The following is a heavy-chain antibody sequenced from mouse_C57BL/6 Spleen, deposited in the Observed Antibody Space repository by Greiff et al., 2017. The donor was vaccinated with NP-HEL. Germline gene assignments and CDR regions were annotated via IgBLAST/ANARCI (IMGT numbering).Heavy chain of an antibody. CDR3: GEGPDDGPWCAD. CDR2: INPSSGYT. CDR1: GYTFTSYW. D-gene: IGHD1-1*01. Sequence: QVQLQQSGAELAKPGASVKLSCKASGYTFTSYWMHWVKQRPGQGLEWIGYINPSSGYTKYNQKFKDKATLTADKSSTTAYMPLSSLSYEDSALYYGGEGPDDGPWCADWGKGTLGTVSA. V-gene: IGHV1-7*01. J-gene: IGHJ3*01.